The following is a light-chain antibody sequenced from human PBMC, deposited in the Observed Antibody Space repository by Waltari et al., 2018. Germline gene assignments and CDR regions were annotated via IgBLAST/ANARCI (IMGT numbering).Light chain of an antibody. CDR1: SNNVGNQG. Sequence: QAGLTQPPSVSKGLRQTATLTCTGNSNNVGNQGVAWLQQHQGHPPKLLAYRNNNRPSETSGRLSASRSGNTASLTITGLQPEDEADYYCSAWDSSLSAWVFGGGTKLTVL. CDR3: SAWDSSLSAWV. CDR2: RNN. V-gene: IGLV10-54*01. J-gene: IGLJ3*02.